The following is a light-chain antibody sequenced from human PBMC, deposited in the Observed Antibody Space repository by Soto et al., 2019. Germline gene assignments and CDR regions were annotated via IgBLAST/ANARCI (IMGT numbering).Light chain of an antibody. CDR2: RAS. V-gene: IGKV3-20*01. J-gene: IGKJ1*01. CDR1: QIFSGGF. Sequence: IVLTQSPGTLSLSPGERATLSCRASQIFSGGFLAWYQQKSGQAPRLLIYRASSRATGIPDRFSGSGSGTDFTLTFSRLELEDVAVYYCQHYDPSRRGTFGQGTKVDIK. CDR3: QHYDPSRRGT.